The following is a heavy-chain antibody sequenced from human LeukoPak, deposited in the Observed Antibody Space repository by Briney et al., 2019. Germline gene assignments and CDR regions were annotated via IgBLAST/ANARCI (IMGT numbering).Heavy chain of an antibody. J-gene: IGHJ4*02. CDR3: ARWRYSNYFFDN. D-gene: IGHD4-11*01. CDR2: INPNRPDT. V-gene: IGHV1-2*02. Sequence: ASVKVSCKAYGYTLTNYYIHWVRQAPGQGLEWMGSINPNRPDTHYAVKFKDRVIMTSDTSTSTAYMELNRLTSDDTAVYYCARWRYSNYFFDNWGQGTLVTVSS. CDR1: GYTLTNYY.